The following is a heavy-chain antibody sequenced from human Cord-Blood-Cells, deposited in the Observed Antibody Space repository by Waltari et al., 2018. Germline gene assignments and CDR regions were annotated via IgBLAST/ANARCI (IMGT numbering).Heavy chain of an antibody. CDR2: IYYSGST. CDR1: GGSISSISYY. V-gene: IGHV4-39*01. D-gene: IGHD4-17*01. J-gene: IGHJ2*01. CDR3: ARPTTVTTLAGWYFDL. Sequence: QLQLQESGPGLVKPSETLSLTCTVSGGSISSISYYWGWIRQPPGKGLEWIGSIYYSGSTYYNPSLKSRVTISVDTSKNQFSLKLSSVTAADTAVYYCARPTTVTTLAGWYFDLWGRGTLVTVSS.